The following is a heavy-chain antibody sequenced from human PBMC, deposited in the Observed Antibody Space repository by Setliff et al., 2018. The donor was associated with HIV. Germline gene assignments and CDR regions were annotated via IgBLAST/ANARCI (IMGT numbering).Heavy chain of an antibody. CDR2: MYYSGNT. D-gene: IGHD3-16*01. V-gene: IGHV4-59*01. CDR1: GVSISNYY. J-gene: IGHJ5*02. CDR3: AKGGASSHWLGP. Sequence: SETLSLTCTVSGVSISNYYWSWIRQPPGKGLEWIGYMYYSGNTNYNPSLKSRVTISVDTSKSQFSLKLHSVTAADTAIYHCAKGGASSHWLGPWGQGTLVTVSS.